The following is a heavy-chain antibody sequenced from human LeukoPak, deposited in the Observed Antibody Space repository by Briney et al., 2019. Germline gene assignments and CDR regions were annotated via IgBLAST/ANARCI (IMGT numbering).Heavy chain of an antibody. Sequence: SETLSLTCTVSGGSISSYYWSWIRQPPGKGLEWIGYIYYSGGTNYNPSLKSRVTISVDTSKNQFSLKLSSVTAADTAVYYCARVGWGYDSSGYYRYFDYWGQGTLVTVSS. J-gene: IGHJ4*02. D-gene: IGHD3-22*01. V-gene: IGHV4-59*01. CDR3: ARVGWGYDSSGYYRYFDY. CDR1: GGSISSYY. CDR2: IYYSGGT.